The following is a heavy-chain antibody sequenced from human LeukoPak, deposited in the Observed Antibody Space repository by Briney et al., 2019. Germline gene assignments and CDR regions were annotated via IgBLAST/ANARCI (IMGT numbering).Heavy chain of an antibody. CDR3: SRESGAFSPFGY. V-gene: IGHV4-4*02. J-gene: IGHJ4*02. Sequence: SETLSLTCDVSGGPISRTNWWSWVRQSPGQGLEWIGEISLSGRTNYNPSLQSRVTMSLDESKNPLSLDLASVTAADTAVYYCSRESGAFSPFGYWGQGTLVTVHS. D-gene: IGHD1-26*01. CDR2: ISLSGRT. CDR1: GGPISRTNW.